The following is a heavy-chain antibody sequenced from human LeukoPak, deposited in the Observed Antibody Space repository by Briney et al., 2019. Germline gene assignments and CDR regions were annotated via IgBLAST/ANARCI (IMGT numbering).Heavy chain of an antibody. J-gene: IGHJ4*02. D-gene: IGHD4-23*01. V-gene: IGHV3-74*01. Sequence: GGSLRLSCAASAFTFNTYYMHWVRQAPGKGLVWVSGIKTDGSSTNYADSVKGRSTISRDNAKNTLYLQMNSLRAEDTAVYYCARGTYGGNFYFDNWGQGTLLTLFS. CDR2: IKTDGSST. CDR1: AFTFNTYY. CDR3: ARGTYGGNFYFDN.